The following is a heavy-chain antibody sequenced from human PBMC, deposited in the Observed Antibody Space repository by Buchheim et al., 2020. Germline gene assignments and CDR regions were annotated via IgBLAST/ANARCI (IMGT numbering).Heavy chain of an antibody. CDR2: IGPTGSPI. CDR1: GFTFSSFE. J-gene: IGHJ6*02. Sequence: VQLVESGGGLVQPGGSLRLSCAASGFTFSSFEMNWVRQAPGKGLEWVSYIGPTGSPIYYADSVEGRFTISRDNARNSLFLQVNSLRAEDTAIYYCARAKSLLNAHFHGSGGARGLDVWGQGIT. CDR3: ARAKSLLNAHFHGSGGARGLDV. D-gene: IGHD3-10*01. V-gene: IGHV3-48*03.